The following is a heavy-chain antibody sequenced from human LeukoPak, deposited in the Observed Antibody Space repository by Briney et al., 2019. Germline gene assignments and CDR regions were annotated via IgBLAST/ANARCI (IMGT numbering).Heavy chain of an antibody. CDR3: ARDLWGSGVFDY. CDR1: GYTFISYG. Sequence: ASVKVSCKASGYTFISYGISWVRQAPGQGLEWMGWISSHNGYTNYAQKLQGRVTMTTDTSTSTAYMGLRSLRSDDTAVYYCARDLWGSGVFDYWGQGTLVTVSS. J-gene: IGHJ4*02. V-gene: IGHV1-18*01. D-gene: IGHD7-27*01. CDR2: ISSHNGYT.